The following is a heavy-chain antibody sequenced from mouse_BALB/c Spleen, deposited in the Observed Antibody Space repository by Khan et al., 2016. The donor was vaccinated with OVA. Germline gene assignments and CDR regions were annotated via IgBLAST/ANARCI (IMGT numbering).Heavy chain of an antibody. V-gene: IGHV8-11*01. CDR3: ARSTTVHWYFDV. CDR1: GFSLSTYGIG. D-gene: IGHD1-1*01. Sequence: QVTLKESGPGILQPSQTLSLTCSFSGFSLSTYGIGVGWIRQPSGKGLEWLAHIWWNDNKYYNTALKSRLTISKDTSNNQVFLKIASVDTADTATYYCARSTTVHWYFDVWGAGTTFTVSS. CDR2: IWWNDNK. J-gene: IGHJ1*01.